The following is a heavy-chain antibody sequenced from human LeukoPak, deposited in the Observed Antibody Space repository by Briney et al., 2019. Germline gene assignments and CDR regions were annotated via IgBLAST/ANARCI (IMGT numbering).Heavy chain of an antibody. V-gene: IGHV4-39*07. D-gene: IGHD2-2*01. Sequence: PSETLSLTCTVSGGSISSSSYYWGWIRQPPGKGLEWIGWIYYSGSTYYNPSLKSRLTISVDTSKNQFSLKLSSVTAADTAVYYCARGRGVVPAAMPYNWFDPWGQGTLVTVSS. J-gene: IGHJ5*02. CDR3: ARGRGVVPAAMPYNWFDP. CDR2: IYYSGST. CDR1: GGSISSSSYY.